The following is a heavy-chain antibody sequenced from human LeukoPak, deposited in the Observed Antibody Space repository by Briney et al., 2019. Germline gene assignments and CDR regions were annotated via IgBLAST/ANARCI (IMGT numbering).Heavy chain of an antibody. V-gene: IGHV3-48*03. D-gene: IGHD3-10*01. CDR2: ISSSGSTI. CDR3: ARYGSGTSYITNYFDY. J-gene: IGHJ4*02. CDR1: GFTFSSYE. Sequence: GGSLRLSCAASGFTFSSYEMNWVRQVPGKGLEWVSYISSSGSTIYYADSVKGRFTISRDNAKNSLYLQMKSLRDEDTAVYYCARYGSGTSYITNYFDYWGQGTLVTVSS.